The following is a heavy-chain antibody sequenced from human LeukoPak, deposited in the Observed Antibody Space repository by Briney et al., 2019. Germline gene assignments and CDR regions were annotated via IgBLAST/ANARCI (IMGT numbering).Heavy chain of an antibody. CDR1: GGSISSYH. CDR2: FYYSGST. J-gene: IGHJ6*03. D-gene: IGHD3-10*01. CDR3: ARAPYGSATNNYYMDV. Sequence: SETLSLTCTVSGGSISSYHWSWIRQPPGKGQEWIGFFYYSGSTNYNPSLKSRVTVSIDTSKNQFSLKLSSVTAADTAVYYCARAPYGSATNNYYMDVWGKGTTVTVSS. V-gene: IGHV4-59*01.